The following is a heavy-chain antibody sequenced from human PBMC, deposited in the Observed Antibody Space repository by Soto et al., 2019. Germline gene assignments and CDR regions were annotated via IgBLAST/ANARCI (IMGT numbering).Heavy chain of an antibody. J-gene: IGHJ2*01. D-gene: IGHD2-21*01. CDR1: GFTFNVYP. CDR2: IGDRGGVT. V-gene: IGHV3-23*01. CDR3: AKYIVDCANGICNRGFDL. Sequence: EVQLLESGGGLVQPGGSLRLSCAASGFTFNVYPMAWFRQAPGMGLEWVSSIGDRGGVTVYADSVKGRFTISRDNSQNTLFLQMSIRRAEATAVYYWAKYIVDCANGICNRGFDLWCRGSLVTVSS.